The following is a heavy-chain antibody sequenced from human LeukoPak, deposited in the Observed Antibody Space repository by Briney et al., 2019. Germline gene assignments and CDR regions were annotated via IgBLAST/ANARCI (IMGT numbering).Heavy chain of an antibody. V-gene: IGHV4-59*01. D-gene: IGHD2-8*01. CDR1: GGSISSYY. J-gene: IGHJ3*02. CDR3: ARVVSNGDRAAFDI. Sequence: SETLSLTCTVSGGSISSYYWSWIRQLPGKGLEWIGYLYYSGSTNYNPSLESRVTISLDTSKNHFSLRLSSVTAADTAVYYCARVVSNGDRAAFDIWGQGTMVTVSS. CDR2: LYYSGST.